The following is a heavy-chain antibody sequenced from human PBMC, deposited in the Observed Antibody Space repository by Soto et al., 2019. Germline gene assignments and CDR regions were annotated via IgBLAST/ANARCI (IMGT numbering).Heavy chain of an antibody. CDR3: ARDAKGETTPFDY. CDR2: IIPMFGTT. CDR1: GGSFNGYA. J-gene: IGHJ4*02. V-gene: IGHV1-69*01. Sequence: QVQLVQSGAEVRKPGSSVKVSCKASGGSFNGYAISWVRQAPGQGLEWMGGIIPMFGTTSHAQRFKGRVTITADESTSIVYMEVSSLGSDDTAVNYCARDAKGETTPFDYWGQGTLVTGSS. D-gene: IGHD3-10*01.